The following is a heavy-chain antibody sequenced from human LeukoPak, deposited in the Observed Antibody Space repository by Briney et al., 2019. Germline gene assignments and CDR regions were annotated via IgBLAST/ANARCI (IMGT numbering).Heavy chain of an antibody. J-gene: IGHJ4*02. V-gene: IGHV3-48*01. CDR1: GFTFSSYS. Sequence: GGSLRLSCAASGFTFSSYSMNWVRQAPGKGLEWLSYISSSSSTIYYADSVKGRFTISRDNAKNSLYLQMNSLRAEDTAIYYCAKDQYSSSCLDYWGQGTLVTVSS. CDR3: AKDQYSSSCLDY. D-gene: IGHD6-13*01. CDR2: ISSSSSTI.